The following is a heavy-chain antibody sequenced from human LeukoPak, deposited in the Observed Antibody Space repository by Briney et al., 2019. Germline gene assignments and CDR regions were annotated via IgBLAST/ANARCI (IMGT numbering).Heavy chain of an antibody. J-gene: IGHJ4*02. Sequence: DPSETLSLTCAVSGGSISNYYWSWIRQPPGKGLEWIGYVRYSGSTSYNPSLKSRVTISVDTSKNQFSLKLSSVTAADTAVYYCARDAYSSSHLDYWGQGTLVTVSS. CDR2: VRYSGST. CDR1: GGSISNYY. CDR3: ARDAYSSSHLDY. D-gene: IGHD6-13*01. V-gene: IGHV4-59*01.